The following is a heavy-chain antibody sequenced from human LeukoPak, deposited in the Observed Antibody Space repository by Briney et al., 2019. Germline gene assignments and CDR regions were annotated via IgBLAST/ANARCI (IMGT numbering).Heavy chain of an antibody. V-gene: IGHV4-39*07. Sequence: SETLSLTCTVSGGSISTSNYYWGWIRQPPGKGLEWIGNIFYSGSTYYSPSLKSRVTISIDTSENQFSLNLNSVTAADTAVYYCARDGMFDIWGQGRMVTVSS. D-gene: IGHD3-10*02. CDR3: ARDGMFDI. CDR2: IFYSGST. CDR1: GGSISTSNYY. J-gene: IGHJ3*02.